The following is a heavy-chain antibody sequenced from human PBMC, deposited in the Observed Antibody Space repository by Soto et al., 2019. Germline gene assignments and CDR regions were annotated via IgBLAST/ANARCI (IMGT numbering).Heavy chain of an antibody. J-gene: IGHJ4*02. V-gene: IGHV4-34*11. CDR2: INYTGTT. CDR3: ARAQNDGHFDY. CDR1: GGSLSDYY. Sequence: SETLSLTCAVYGGSLSDYYWNWLRQPPGRGLEWIGYINYTGTTNYNPSLKSRVTISVDTSKNQFSLQLTSVTAPDTALYYCARAQNDGHFDYWGQGALVTVS.